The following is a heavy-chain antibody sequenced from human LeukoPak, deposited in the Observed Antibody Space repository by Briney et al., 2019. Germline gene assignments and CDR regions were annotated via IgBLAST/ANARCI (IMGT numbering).Heavy chain of an antibody. V-gene: IGHV5-51*01. CDR1: GYSFTSDW. Sequence: GESLKISCKGSGYSFTSDWIGWVRQMPGKGLEWMGIIYPGDSDTRYSPSFQGQVTISAGKSISTAYLQWSSLKASDTAMYYCARGSGSYYDWFDPWGQGTLVTVSS. CDR2: IYPGDSDT. CDR3: ARGSGSYYDWFDP. D-gene: IGHD3-10*01. J-gene: IGHJ5*02.